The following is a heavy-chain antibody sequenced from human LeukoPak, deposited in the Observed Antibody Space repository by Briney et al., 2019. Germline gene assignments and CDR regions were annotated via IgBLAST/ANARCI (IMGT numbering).Heavy chain of an antibody. CDR3: ASRAVATNYYYYGMDV. CDR2: INHSGST. V-gene: IGHV4-34*01. J-gene: IGHJ6*02. CDR1: GGSFSGYY. Sequence: TSSETLSLTCAVYGGSFSGYYWSWIRQPPGKGLEWIGEINHSGSTNYNPSLKSRVTISVDTSKNQFSLKLSSVTAADTAVYYCASRAVATNYYYYGMDVWGRGTTVTVSS. D-gene: IGHD5-12*01.